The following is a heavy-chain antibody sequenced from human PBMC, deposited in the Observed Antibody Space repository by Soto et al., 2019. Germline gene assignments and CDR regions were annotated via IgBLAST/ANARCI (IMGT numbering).Heavy chain of an antibody. CDR2: INHSGST. V-gene: IGHV4-34*01. CDR3: ARGGGYCSGGSCYRFGYFQH. Sequence: SETLSLTCAVYGGSFSGYYWSWIRQPPGKGLEWIGEINHSGSTNYNPSLKSRVTISVDTSKNQFSLKLSSVTAADTAVYYCARGGGYCSGGSCYRFGYFQHWGQGTLVTVSS. D-gene: IGHD2-15*01. CDR1: GGSFSGYY. J-gene: IGHJ1*01.